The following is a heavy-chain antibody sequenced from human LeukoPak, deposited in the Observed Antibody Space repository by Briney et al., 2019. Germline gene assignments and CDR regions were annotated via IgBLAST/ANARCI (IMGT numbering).Heavy chain of an antibody. J-gene: IGHJ3*02. CDR2: INPNSGGT. CDR3: ARPIRGYCSSTSCSAGAFDI. V-gene: IGHV1-2*02. CDR1: GYTFTGYY. Sequence: ASVKVSCKASGYTFTGYYMHWVRQAPGQGLEWMGWINPNSGGTNYAQKFQGRVTMTRDTSISTAYMELSRLRSDDTAVYYCARPIRGYCSSTSCSAGAFDIWGQGTMVTVSS. D-gene: IGHD2-2*01.